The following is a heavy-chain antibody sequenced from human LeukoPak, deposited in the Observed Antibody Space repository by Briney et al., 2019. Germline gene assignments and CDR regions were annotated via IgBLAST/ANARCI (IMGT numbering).Heavy chain of an antibody. Sequence: GGSLRLSCAASGFTLSSYGMHWVRQAPGKGLEWVAVITYGGSNKYYADSVRGRFTISRDNSKNTLYLQMNSLRAEDTAVYYCAKSAEQWLAPSFDYWGQGTLVTVSS. CDR2: ITYGGSNK. J-gene: IGHJ4*02. D-gene: IGHD6-19*01. CDR3: AKSAEQWLAPSFDY. V-gene: IGHV3-30*18. CDR1: GFTLSSYG.